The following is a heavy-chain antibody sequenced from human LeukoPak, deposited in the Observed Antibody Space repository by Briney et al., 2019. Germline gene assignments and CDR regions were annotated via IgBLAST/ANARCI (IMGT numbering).Heavy chain of an antibody. CDR1: GFTFSSYD. J-gene: IGHJ4*02. CDR3: AKDPSDLGGSGSNNYFDC. CDR2: ITYSSGYT. D-gene: IGHD3-10*01. V-gene: IGHV3-23*01. Sequence: GGSLRLSCAASGFTFSSYDMRWVRQAPGKGLEWVSGITYSSGYTYYADSVKGRFTISRDNSRNTLYLQMNSPRAEDTAVYYCAKDPSDLGGSGSNNYFDCWGQGTLVTVSS.